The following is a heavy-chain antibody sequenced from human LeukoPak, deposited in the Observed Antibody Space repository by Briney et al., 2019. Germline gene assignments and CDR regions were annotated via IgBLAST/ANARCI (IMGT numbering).Heavy chain of an antibody. V-gene: IGHV4-59*01. D-gene: IGHD6-19*01. CDR1: GGSISSYY. J-gene: IGHJ5*02. Sequence: RSSETLSLTCTVSGGSISSYYWSWIRQPPGKGLEWIGYIYYSGSTNYNPSLKSRVTISVDTSKNQFSLKLSSVTAADTAVYYCAGETVAGILKTWGQGTLVTVSS. CDR2: IYYSGST. CDR3: AGETVAGILKT.